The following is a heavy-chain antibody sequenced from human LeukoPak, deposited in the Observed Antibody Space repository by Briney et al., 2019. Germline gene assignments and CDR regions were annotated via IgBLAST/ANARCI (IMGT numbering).Heavy chain of an antibody. J-gene: IGHJ4*02. V-gene: IGHV4-34*01. CDR1: GGSFSGYY. CDR3: ARGRCSGGSCYSGRYFDY. CDR2: INHSGST. Sequence: SETLSLTCAVYGGSFSGYYWSWIRQPSGKGLEWIGEINHSGSTNYNPSLKSRVTISVDTSKNQFSLKLSSVTAADTAVYYCARGRCSGGSCYSGRYFDYWGQGTLVTVSS. D-gene: IGHD2-15*01.